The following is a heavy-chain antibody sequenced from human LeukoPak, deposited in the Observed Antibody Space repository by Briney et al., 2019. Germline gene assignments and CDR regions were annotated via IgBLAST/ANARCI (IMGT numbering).Heavy chain of an antibody. D-gene: IGHD4-11*01. V-gene: IGHV3-30*04. CDR1: GFSSSSYA. CDR3: ARDHYSNLYFFDY. Sequence: PGRSLRLSCAASGFSSSSYAMHWVRQAPGKGLEWVAVISYDGSNAYYADSVKGRFTISRDNSKNTLYLQMSSLRAEDTAVFYCARDHYSNLYFFDYWGQGTLVTVSS. J-gene: IGHJ4*02. CDR2: ISYDGSNA.